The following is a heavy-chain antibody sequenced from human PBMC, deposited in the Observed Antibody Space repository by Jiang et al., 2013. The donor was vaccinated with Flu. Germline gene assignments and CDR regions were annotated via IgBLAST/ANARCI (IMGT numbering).Heavy chain of an antibody. Sequence: SSVKVSCKASGGTFSSYPPXISWVRQAPGQGLEWMGGIIPIFGTANYAQKFQGRVTITADESTSTAYMELSSLRSEDTAVYYCARESLGVRNFDYWGQGTLVTVSS. CDR2: IIPIFGTA. J-gene: IGHJ4*02. CDR3: ARESLGVRNFDY. V-gene: IGHV1-69*01. D-gene: IGHD3-10*01. CDR1: GGTFSSYPPX.